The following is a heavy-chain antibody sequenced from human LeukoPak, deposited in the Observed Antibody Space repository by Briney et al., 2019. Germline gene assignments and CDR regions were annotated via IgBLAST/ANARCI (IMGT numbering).Heavy chain of an antibody. V-gene: IGHV3-74*01. J-gene: IGHJ3*01. Sequence: GGSLRLSCAASGFTFSSYWMHWVRQAPGKGLVWVSHVNNDGSGTTYADSVKGRFTVSRDNAKNTLYLQMNSLRAEDTAVYYCVRSGFCSGADCRGAFDVWGQGTMVTVSS. D-gene: IGHD2-15*01. CDR3: VRSGFCSGADCRGAFDV. CDR1: GFTFSSYW. CDR2: VNNDGSGT.